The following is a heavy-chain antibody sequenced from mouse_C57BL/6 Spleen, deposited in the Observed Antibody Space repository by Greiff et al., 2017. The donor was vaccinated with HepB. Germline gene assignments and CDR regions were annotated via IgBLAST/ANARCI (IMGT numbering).Heavy chain of an antibody. J-gene: IGHJ3*01. V-gene: IGHV2-9*01. Sequence: QVQLKQSGPGLVAPSQSLSITCTVSGFSLTSYGVAWVRQPPGKGLEWLGGIWGGERTHYNSALMSRLSISKDNSKSQVFLKMNSLQTDDTAMYYCAKHDHDGYSWFAYWGQGTLVTVSA. D-gene: IGHD2-3*01. CDR3: AKHDHDGYSWFAY. CDR2: IWGGERT. CDR1: GFSLTSYG.